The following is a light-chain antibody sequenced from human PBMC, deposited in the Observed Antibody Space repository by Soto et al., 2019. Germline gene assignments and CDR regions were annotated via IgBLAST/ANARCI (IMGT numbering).Light chain of an antibody. V-gene: IGKV1-39*01. J-gene: IGKJ2*01. CDR3: KQSYSTPPYT. Sequence: DLQMTQSPSSLSTSVGDRVTITCRASQYINNYLNWYQQKPGKAPKLLIFAAYNLQSGVPSSFSGSVFGTVFPRTISSLQPEDFATYYCKQSYSTPPYTFGQGTKLDMK. CDR2: AAY. CDR1: QYINNY.